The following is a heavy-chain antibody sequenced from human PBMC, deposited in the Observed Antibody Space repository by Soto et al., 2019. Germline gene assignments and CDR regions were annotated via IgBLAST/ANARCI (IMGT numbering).Heavy chain of an antibody. J-gene: IGHJ5*02. V-gene: IGHV1-18*01. D-gene: IGHD6-19*01. Sequence: ASVKVSCKASGYTFTSYGISWVRQAPGQGLEWMGWFSAYDGNTNYAQKLQGRVTMTEDTSTDTAYMELSSLRSEDTAVYYCATSQLAVAGINWFDPWGQGTLVTVSS. CDR3: ATSQLAVAGINWFDP. CDR1: GYTFTSYG. CDR2: FSAYDGNT.